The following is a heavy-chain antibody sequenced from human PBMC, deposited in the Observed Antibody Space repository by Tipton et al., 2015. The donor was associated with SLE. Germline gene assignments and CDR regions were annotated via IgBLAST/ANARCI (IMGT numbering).Heavy chain of an antibody. CDR3: ARVWGLGIAAFDI. CDR1: GGSFSGYY. Sequence: AGLVKPSETLSLTCAVYGGSFSGYYWSWVRQSPGKGPEWIGEINHSGSTNYNPSLKSRVTISVDTSKKQFSLKLSSVTAADTAVYYCARVWGLGIAAFDIWGQGTMVTVSS. V-gene: IGHV4-34*01. D-gene: IGHD7-27*01. CDR2: INHSGST. J-gene: IGHJ3*02.